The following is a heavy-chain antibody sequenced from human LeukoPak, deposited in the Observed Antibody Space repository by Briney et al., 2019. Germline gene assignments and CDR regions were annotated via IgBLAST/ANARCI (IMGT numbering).Heavy chain of an antibody. CDR1: GYTFTDYF. Sequence: GASVKVSCKASGYTFTDYFMHWVRQAPGQGLEWMGWINLNDGGTNYAQKFQGRVTMTRDTTISTAYMELSRLTSDDTAVYYCARDPPEAAMGIDYWGQGTLVTVSS. CDR3: ARDPPEAAMGIDY. D-gene: IGHD2-2*01. CDR2: INLNDGGT. J-gene: IGHJ4*02. V-gene: IGHV1-2*02.